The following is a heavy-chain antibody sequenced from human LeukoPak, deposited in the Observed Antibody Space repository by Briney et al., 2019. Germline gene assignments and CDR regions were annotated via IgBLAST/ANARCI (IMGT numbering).Heavy chain of an antibody. CDR3: AKDYGDYLNWFDP. CDR1: GFTFSSYV. D-gene: IGHD4-17*01. J-gene: IGHJ5*02. CDR2: ISGSGGST. V-gene: IGHV3-23*01. Sequence: GGSLRLSCAASGFTFSSYVMTWVRQAPGKGLEWVSAISGSGGSTYYADSVKGRFTISRDNSKNTLYLQMNSLRAEDTAVYYCAKDYGDYLNWFDPWGQGTLVTVSS.